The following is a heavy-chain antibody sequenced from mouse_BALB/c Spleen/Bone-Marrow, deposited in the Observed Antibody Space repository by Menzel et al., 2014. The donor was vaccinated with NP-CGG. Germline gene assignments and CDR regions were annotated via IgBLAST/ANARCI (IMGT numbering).Heavy chain of an antibody. Sequence: EVKLMESGLDLVKPSQSVSLTCTVTAYSITSDYGWHWIRQFPGNRLEWVAYIHYSGNTDYNPSLKSRISITRDTSKNQFFLQLNSVTTEDTATYYCARETAIVADFDYWGQGTTLTVSS. CDR1: AYSITSDYG. CDR2: IHYSGNT. D-gene: IGHD1-1*01. V-gene: IGHV3-1*02. J-gene: IGHJ2*01. CDR3: ARETAIVADFDY.